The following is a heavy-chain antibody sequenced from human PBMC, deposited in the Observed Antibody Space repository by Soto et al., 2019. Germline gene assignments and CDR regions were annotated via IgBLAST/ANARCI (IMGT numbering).Heavy chain of an antibody. CDR3: AKRTGSWYDYYGLDV. CDR1: GFSISNFG. V-gene: IGHV3-48*03. D-gene: IGHD6-13*01. Sequence: GGSLRLSCSASGFSISNFGMFWVRQAPGRGLEWISFISRSHSDIYYADSVKGRFTISRDNAKNSLYLQMNSLRAEDTAVYYCAKRTGSWYDYYGLDVWGQGTTVTVSS. J-gene: IGHJ6*02. CDR2: ISRSHSDI.